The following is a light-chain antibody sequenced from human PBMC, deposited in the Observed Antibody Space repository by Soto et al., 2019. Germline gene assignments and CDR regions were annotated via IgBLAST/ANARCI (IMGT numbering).Light chain of an antibody. CDR3: QQDGSSPLT. CDR2: GAS. J-gene: IGKJ4*01. CDR1: QSVSSSY. V-gene: IGKV3-20*01. Sequence: EIVLTQSPGTLSLSPGERATLSCRASQSVSSSYLAWYQQKPGQAPRLLIYGASSRATGIQDKFSGSGSGTDFTLTISRLEPEDFAVYSCQQDGSSPLTFGGGTKVEIK.